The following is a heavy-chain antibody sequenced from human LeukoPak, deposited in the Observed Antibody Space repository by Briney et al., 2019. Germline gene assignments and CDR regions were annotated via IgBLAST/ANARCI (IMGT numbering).Heavy chain of an antibody. CDR2: IYPGDSDT. Sequence: KPGESLKISCKGSGYSFTSYWIGRVRQMPGKGLEWMGIIYPGDSDTRYSPSFQGQVTISADKSISTAYLQWSSLKASDTAMYYCARHVRVVPAADKFGIYYYYMDVWGKGTTVTVSS. CDR1: GYSFTSYW. J-gene: IGHJ6*03. CDR3: ARHVRVVPAADKFGIYYYYMDV. V-gene: IGHV5-51*01. D-gene: IGHD2-2*01.